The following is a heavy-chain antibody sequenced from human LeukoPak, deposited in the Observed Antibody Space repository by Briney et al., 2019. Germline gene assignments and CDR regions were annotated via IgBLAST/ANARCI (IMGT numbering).Heavy chain of an antibody. CDR2: ISAYNGNT. J-gene: IGHJ5*02. CDR3: ARAAKVPAAGFLGRHNWFDP. Sequence: ASVKVSCKASGYTFTSYGISWVRQAPGQGLEWMGWISAYNGNTNYAQKLQGRVTMTTDTSTSTAYMELRSLRSDDTAVYYCARAAKVPAAGFLGRHNWFDPWGQGTLVTVSS. D-gene: IGHD2-2*01. V-gene: IGHV1-18*01. CDR1: GYTFTSYG.